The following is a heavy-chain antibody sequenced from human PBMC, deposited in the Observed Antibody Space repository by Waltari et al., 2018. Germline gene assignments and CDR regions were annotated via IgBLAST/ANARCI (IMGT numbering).Heavy chain of an antibody. CDR2: ISYDESNK. V-gene: IGHV3-30*18. CDR3: AKVQDTDLYYFEN. D-gene: IGHD3-3*01. CDR1: GFHLRSYG. Sequence: QVQLVESGGVVVLPGWSLRLSWLAAGFHLRSYGMHWVRQAPGKGLEWVAVISYDESNKFYGDSVKGRFTISRDNSKNTLYLQMHSLRAEDTAVYYCAKVQDTDLYYFENWGQGTLVTVSS. J-gene: IGHJ4*02.